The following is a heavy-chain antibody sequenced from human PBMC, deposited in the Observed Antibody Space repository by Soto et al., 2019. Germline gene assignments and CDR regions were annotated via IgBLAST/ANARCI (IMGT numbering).Heavy chain of an antibody. V-gene: IGHV3-74*01. J-gene: IGHJ6*03. CDR3: ARGAKGAYYVDV. CDR2: IKSDGGSK. CDR1: GFTFSDFW. D-gene: IGHD2-21*01. Sequence: EVQLVESGGGVVQPGGSLRLSCAASGFTFSDFWMHWVRQAPGKGLVWVSRIKSDGGSKNYADSVKGRFTISRDNAKNTVYLQMDSLRAEDTAVYYCARGAKGAYYVDVWGKGTTVTVSS.